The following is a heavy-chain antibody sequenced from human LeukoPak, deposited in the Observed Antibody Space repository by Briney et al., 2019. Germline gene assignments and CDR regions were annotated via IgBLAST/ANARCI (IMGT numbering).Heavy chain of an antibody. CDR2: INAGNGNT. V-gene: IGHV1-3*01. CDR1: GYTFTSYA. D-gene: IGHD3-10*01. J-gene: IGHJ4*02. CDR3: ARERYYYGSGSSFLRY. Sequence: ASVKVSCKASGYTFTSYAMHWVRQAPGQRLEWMGWINAGNGNTKYSQKFQGRVTITRDTSASTAYMELSSLRSEDTAVYYCARERYYYGSGSSFLRYWGQGTLVTVSS.